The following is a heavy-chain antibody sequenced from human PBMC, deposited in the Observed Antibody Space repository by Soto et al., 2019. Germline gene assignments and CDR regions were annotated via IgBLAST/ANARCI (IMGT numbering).Heavy chain of an antibody. CDR2: ISGSGGST. D-gene: IGHD2-21*02. Sequence: EVQLLESGGGLVQPGGSLRLSCAASGFIFSSYAMSWVRQAPGKGLEWVSAISGSGGSTYYADSVKGRFTISRDNSKNTLYLQMNSLRAEDTAVYYCAKIPAYCGGDCYYGIDYWGQGTLVTVSS. V-gene: IGHV3-23*01. CDR1: GFIFSSYA. J-gene: IGHJ4*02. CDR3: AKIPAYCGGDCYYGIDY.